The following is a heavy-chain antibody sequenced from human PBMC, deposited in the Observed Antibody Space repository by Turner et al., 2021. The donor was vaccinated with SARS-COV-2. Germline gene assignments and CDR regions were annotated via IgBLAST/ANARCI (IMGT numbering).Heavy chain of an antibody. CDR1: GFTFSSYS. J-gene: IGHJ6*02. CDR3: AREDDFWSGYHHYGMDV. D-gene: IGHD3-3*01. Sequence: EVQLVESGGGLVKPGGSLRLSCAASGFTFSSYSMNWVRQAPGKGLEWVSSISSTSSYIDYADSVKGRFTISRDNAKNSLYLQMNSLRAEDTAVYYCAREDDFWSGYHHYGMDVWGQGTTVTVSS. V-gene: IGHV3-21*01. CDR2: ISSTSSYI.